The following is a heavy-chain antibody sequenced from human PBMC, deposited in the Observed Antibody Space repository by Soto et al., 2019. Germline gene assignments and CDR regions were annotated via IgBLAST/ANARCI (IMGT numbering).Heavy chain of an antibody. CDR1: GGSISSGGYY. CDR2: IYYSGST. V-gene: IGHV4-31*03. Sequence: PSETLSLTCTVSGGSISSGGYYWSWIRQHPGKGLEWIGYIYYSGSTYYNPSLKSRVTISVDTSKNQFSLKLSSVTAADTAGYYCAGTSGSFYTPTDSWGQGTLVTVSS. CDR3: AGTSGSFYTPTDS. J-gene: IGHJ4*02. D-gene: IGHD1-26*01.